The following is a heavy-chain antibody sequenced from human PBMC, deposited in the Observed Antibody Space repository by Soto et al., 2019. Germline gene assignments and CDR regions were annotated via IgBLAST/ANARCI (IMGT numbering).Heavy chain of an antibody. CDR2: INAGNGNT. CDR3: AKDPAGMYV. D-gene: IGHD2-2*01. Sequence: ASGKVSCKASGYTFTSYALHWVRQAPGQRLEWMGWINAGNGNTKYSKKFQGRVTITRDTSASTAYMELSSLRSEDTAVYYCAKDPAGMYVWALGTTVPVSS. CDR1: GYTFTSYA. J-gene: IGHJ6*02. V-gene: IGHV1-3*01.